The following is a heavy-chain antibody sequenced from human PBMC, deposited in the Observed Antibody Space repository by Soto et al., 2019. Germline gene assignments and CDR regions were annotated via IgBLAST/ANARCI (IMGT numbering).Heavy chain of an antibody. CDR1: GFTFSSYW. V-gene: IGHV3-30-3*01. Sequence: PEGSLRLSCAASGFTFSSYWMHWVRQAPGKGLEWVAVIWYDGSNKYYADSVKGRFTISRDNSKNTLYLQMNSLRAEDTAVYYCAREYGIGGAAFDFWGQGTMVTVSS. D-gene: IGHD2-15*01. CDR2: IWYDGSNK. CDR3: AREYGIGGAAFDF. J-gene: IGHJ3*01.